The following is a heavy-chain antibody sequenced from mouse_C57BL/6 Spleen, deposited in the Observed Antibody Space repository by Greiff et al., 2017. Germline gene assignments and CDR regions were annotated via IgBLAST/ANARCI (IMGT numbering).Heavy chain of an antibody. D-gene: IGHD1-1*01. CDR3: EREDVYYYGSSYVGVAMGY. V-gene: IGHV1-26*01. J-gene: IGHJ4*01. Sequence: EVQLQQSGPELVKPGASVKISCKASGYTFTDYYMNWVKQSHGKSLEWIGDINPNNGGTSYNQKFKGKATLTVDKSSSTAYMELRSLTSEDSAVYYCEREDVYYYGSSYVGVAMGYWGKGTSVTVSS. CDR1: GYTFTDYY. CDR2: INPNNGGT.